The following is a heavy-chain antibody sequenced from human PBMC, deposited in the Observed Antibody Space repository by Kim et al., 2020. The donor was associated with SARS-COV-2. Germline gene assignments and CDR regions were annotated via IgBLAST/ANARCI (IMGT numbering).Heavy chain of an antibody. V-gene: IGHV3-7*01. Sequence: GGSLRLSCAASGLTFSSHWMTWVRQAPGKGLEWVANIKQDGTEKYYVDSVKGRFTISRDNAKNSLYLQMNSLRAEDTAMYYCASRPSSGYYLAIFDFWGQGTPVTVSS. D-gene: IGHD3-22*01. J-gene: IGHJ4*02. CDR1: GLTFSSHW. CDR3: ASRPSSGYYLAIFDF. CDR2: IKQDGTEK.